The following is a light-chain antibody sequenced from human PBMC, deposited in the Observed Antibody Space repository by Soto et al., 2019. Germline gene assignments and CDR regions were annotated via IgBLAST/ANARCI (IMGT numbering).Light chain of an antibody. CDR2: GTN. V-gene: IGLV1-44*01. CDR1: SSNIERNT. J-gene: IGLJ1*01. Sequence: QSVLTQPPSASGTPGQRVTISCSGSSSNIERNTVNWYQQLPGAAPKLLIYGTNHRPSGVPDRFSASKSGTSASLAIGGLQSEDGADYYCAAWDDSLNGRVFGAGTKVTVL. CDR3: AAWDDSLNGRV.